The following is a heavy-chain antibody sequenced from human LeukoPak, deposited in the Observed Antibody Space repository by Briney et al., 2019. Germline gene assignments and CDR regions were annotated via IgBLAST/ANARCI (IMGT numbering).Heavy chain of an antibody. Sequence: GASVKVSCKASGYTFTSYGISWVRQAPGQGLEWMGWISAYNGNTNYAQKPQGRVTMTTDTSTSTAYMELRSLRSDDTAVYYCAREQRDSSGYYPFDYWGQGTLVTVSS. J-gene: IGHJ4*02. D-gene: IGHD3-22*01. CDR1: GYTFTSYG. CDR2: ISAYNGNT. CDR3: AREQRDSSGYYPFDY. V-gene: IGHV1-18*01.